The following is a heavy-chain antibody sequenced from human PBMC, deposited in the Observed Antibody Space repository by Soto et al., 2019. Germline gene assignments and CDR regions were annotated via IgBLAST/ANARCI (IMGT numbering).Heavy chain of an antibody. CDR3: AKDNRWETFSARDY. Sequence: GGSLRLSCAASGFTFSSYAMSWVRQAPGKGLEWVSAISGSGGSTYYADSVKGRFTISRDNSKNTLYLQMNSLRAEDTAVYYCAKDNRWETFSARDYWGQGTLVTVSS. J-gene: IGHJ4*02. D-gene: IGHD1-26*01. CDR2: ISGSGGST. V-gene: IGHV3-23*01. CDR1: GFTFSSYA.